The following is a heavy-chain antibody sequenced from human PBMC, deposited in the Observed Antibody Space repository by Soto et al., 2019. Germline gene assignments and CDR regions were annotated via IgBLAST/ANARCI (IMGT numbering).Heavy chain of an antibody. CDR3: VKDESINWYSGHFRH. CDR1: GFTFDDYA. J-gene: IGHJ1*01. Sequence: EVQLVESGGGLVQPGRSLRLSCAASGFTFDDYAMQWVRQVPGKGLEWVSGINWNSGSIGYGDSVKGRFAISRDNAKNSLQLQMNSLSSEYTAFYYCVKDESINWYSGHFRHWGQGTLVTVSS. D-gene: IGHD6-13*01. CDR2: INWNSGSI. V-gene: IGHV3-9*01.